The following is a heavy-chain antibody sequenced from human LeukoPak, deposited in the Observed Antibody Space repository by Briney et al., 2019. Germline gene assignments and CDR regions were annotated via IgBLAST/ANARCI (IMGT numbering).Heavy chain of an antibody. J-gene: IGHJ4*02. Sequence: GGSLRLSCAASGFTFSSYGMHWVRQAPGEGLEWVSAISNNGGYTYYADSVQGRFTISRDNSKSTLCLQMNSLRAEDTAVYYCAKQLGYCSDGSCYFPYWGQGTLVTVSS. CDR3: AKQLGYCSDGSCYFPY. CDR1: GFTFSSYG. D-gene: IGHD2-15*01. CDR2: ISNNGGYT. V-gene: IGHV3-23*01.